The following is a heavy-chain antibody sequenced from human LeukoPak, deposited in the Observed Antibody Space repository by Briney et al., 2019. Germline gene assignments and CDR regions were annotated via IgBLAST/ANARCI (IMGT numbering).Heavy chain of an antibody. Sequence: GGSLRLSCAASGFTFSSYEMNWVRQAPGKGLEWVSYISSSGSTIYYADSVKGRLTISRDNSKNTLYLQMNSLRAEDTAVYYCAKGTMETAMVFWGQGTLVTVSS. D-gene: IGHD5-18*01. J-gene: IGHJ1*01. CDR3: AKGTMETAMVF. CDR1: GFTFSSYE. V-gene: IGHV3-48*03. CDR2: ISSSGSTI.